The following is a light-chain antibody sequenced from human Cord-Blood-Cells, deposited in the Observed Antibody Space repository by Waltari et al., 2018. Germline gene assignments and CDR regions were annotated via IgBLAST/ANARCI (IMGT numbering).Light chain of an antibody. CDR2: KDS. V-gene: IGLV3-25*03. J-gene: IGLJ2*01. CDR1: ALPKQY. Sequence: SYELPQPPSVSVSPGQTARTTCSGDALPKQYASWYQQKPGQAPVLVIYKDSERPSGIPERFSGSSSGTTVTLTISGVQAEDEADYYCQSADSSGTYVVFGGGTKLTVL. CDR3: QSADSSGTYVV.